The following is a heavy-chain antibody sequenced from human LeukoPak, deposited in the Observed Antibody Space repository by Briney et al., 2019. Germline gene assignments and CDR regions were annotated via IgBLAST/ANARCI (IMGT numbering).Heavy chain of an antibody. CDR1: GFTVSSNY. CDR2: LYRGGGT. V-gene: IGHV3-53*05. Sequence: GGSLRLSCAASGFTVSSNYMSWVRQAPGKGLEWVSVLYRGGGTAYADSVKGRFTISRDNSKNTVYLQMNSLRAEDTALYYCAKGQGNPLYYYMDVWGKGTTVTISS. J-gene: IGHJ6*03. CDR3: AKGQGNPLYYYMDV. D-gene: IGHD1-14*01.